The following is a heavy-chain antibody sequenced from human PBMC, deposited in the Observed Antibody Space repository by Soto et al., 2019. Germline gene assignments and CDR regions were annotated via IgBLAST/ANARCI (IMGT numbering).Heavy chain of an antibody. CDR3: ARNYFGSGMGYYYYAMDV. CDR2: MNPNSGNT. D-gene: IGHD3-10*01. Sequence: ASVKVSCKASGYTFTSYDINWVRQATGQGLEWMGWMNPNSGNTDYAQRLQGRVTMTRNTSITTAYMELSSLRSEDTAVYYCARNYFGSGMGYYYYAMDVWGQGTTVTVSS. J-gene: IGHJ6*02. V-gene: IGHV1-8*01. CDR1: GYTFTSYD.